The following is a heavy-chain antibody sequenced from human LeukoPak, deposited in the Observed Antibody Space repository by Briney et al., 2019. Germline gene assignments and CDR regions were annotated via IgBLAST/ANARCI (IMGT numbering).Heavy chain of an antibody. Sequence: GSLRLSCAASGFTFSSYSMNWVRQAPGKGLEWVSHISSSSGTIYCADSVKGRFTISRDNAKNSLSLQMDSLRAEDTAVYYCARDSSTYAGPPDYWGQGTLVTVSS. D-gene: IGHD2-2*01. CDR1: GFTFSSYS. CDR2: ISSSSGTI. J-gene: IGHJ4*02. CDR3: ARDSSTYAGPPDY. V-gene: IGHV3-48*01.